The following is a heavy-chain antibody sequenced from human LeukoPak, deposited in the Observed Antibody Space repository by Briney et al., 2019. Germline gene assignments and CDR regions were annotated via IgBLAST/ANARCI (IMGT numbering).Heavy chain of an antibody. CDR2: ISYDGSNK. J-gene: IGHJ4*02. D-gene: IGHD6-19*01. Sequence: GGSLRLSCAASGFTFSDYDMSWIRQAPGKGLEWVAVISYDGSNKYYAESVKGRFSISRDNSKNTLYLQMNSLRAEDTAVYYCAKDGRQQWLLYYFDYWGQGTLVTVSS. CDR3: AKDGRQQWLLYYFDY. V-gene: IGHV3-30*18. CDR1: GFTFSDYD.